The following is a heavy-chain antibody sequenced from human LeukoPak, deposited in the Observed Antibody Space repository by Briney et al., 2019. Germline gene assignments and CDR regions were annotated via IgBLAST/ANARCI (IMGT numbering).Heavy chain of an antibody. D-gene: IGHD3-22*01. J-gene: IGHJ3*02. CDR2: IYYSGST. CDR1: SGSISSYY. Sequence: SETLSLTCTVSSGSISSYYWSWIRQRPGKGLEWIGYIYYSGSTNYNPSLKSRVTISVDTSKNQFSLKLSSVTAADTAVYYCARGKTYYDISKDAFDIWGQGTMVTVSS. CDR3: ARGKTYYDISKDAFDI. V-gene: IGHV4-59*01.